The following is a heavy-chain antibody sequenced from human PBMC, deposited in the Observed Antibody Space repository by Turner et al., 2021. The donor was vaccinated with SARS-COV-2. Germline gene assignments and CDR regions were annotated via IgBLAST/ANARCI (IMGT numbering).Heavy chain of an antibody. Sequence: QLQLQESGPGLVKPSETLSLTCTVSGGSISSSYYYWGWIRQPPGKGLEWIGSIYYSGSTYYNPSLKSRVTISVDTSKRQFSLKLNSVTAADTAVYFCARCGYYYDRGGHYGAFDIWGQGTMVTVSS. CDR2: IYYSGST. D-gene: IGHD3-22*01. J-gene: IGHJ3*02. CDR3: ARCGYYYDRGGHYGAFDI. CDR1: GGSISSSYYY. V-gene: IGHV4-39*07.